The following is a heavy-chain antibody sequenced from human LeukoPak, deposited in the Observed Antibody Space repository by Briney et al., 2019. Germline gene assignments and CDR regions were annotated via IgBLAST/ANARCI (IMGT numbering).Heavy chain of an antibody. CDR2: ISSTSSYI. J-gene: IGHJ6*02. CDR3: ARFFGGDLDV. V-gene: IGHV3-21*01. Sequence: PGGSLRLSCAASGFIFSSYTINWVRQAPGKGLEWLSSISSTSSYIYYADSVKGRSAISRDNAKNLLYLQMNSLRAEDTAVYYCARFFGGDLDVWGQGTTVTVSS. CDR1: GFIFSSYT. D-gene: IGHD2-21*02.